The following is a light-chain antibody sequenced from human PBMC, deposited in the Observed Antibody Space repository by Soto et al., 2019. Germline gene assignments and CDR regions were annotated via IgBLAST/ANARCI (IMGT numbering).Light chain of an antibody. J-gene: IGKJ1*01. Sequence: EIVLTQSPGTLSLSPGERATLSCRASQSVSSSYLAWHQQKPGQAHRLLIYGASSRATGIQDRFSGSGSGTDFTLTIRRLEPEDFAVYYCQQYGSSPWAFGQGTKVDIK. CDR1: QSVSSSY. CDR3: QQYGSSPWA. CDR2: GAS. V-gene: IGKV3-20*01.